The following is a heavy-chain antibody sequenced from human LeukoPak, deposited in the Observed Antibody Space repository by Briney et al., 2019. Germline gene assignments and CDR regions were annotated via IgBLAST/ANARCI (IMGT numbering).Heavy chain of an antibody. CDR3: AREIQEAILHSWAFDI. J-gene: IGHJ3*02. D-gene: IGHD2-21*01. V-gene: IGHV3-30-3*01. Sequence: GGSLRLSCAASGFTISTYFMSWVRQAPGKGLEWMADIASDGSHIFYVESVKGRFTISIDNSKNTLYLKMSSLRAEDTAVYFCAREIQEAILHSWAFDIWGQGTMVTVSS. CDR2: IASDGSHI. CDR1: GFTISTYF.